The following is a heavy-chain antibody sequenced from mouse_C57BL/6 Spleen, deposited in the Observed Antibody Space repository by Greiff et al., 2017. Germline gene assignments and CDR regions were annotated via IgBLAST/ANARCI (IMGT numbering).Heavy chain of an antibody. V-gene: IGHV14-4*01. J-gene: IGHJ1*03. CDR2: IDPENGDT. D-gene: IGHD1-1*01. CDR1: GFNIKDDY. Sequence: EVQLQQSGAELVRPGASVKLSCTASGFNIKDDYMHWVKQRPEQGLEWIGWIDPENGDTEYASKFQGKATITADTSSNTAYLQLSSLTSEDTAVYYSYYYGSRGDWYFDVWGTGTTVTVSS. CDR3: YYYGSRGDWYFDV.